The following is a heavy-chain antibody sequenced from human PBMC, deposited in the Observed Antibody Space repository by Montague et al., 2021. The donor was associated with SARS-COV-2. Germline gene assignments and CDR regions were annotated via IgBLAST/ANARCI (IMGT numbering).Heavy chain of an antibody. D-gene: IGHD3-3*01. CDR1: GGSISGREW. CDR2: IHQSESGXT. CDR3: GGTWVYFSPVDV. J-gene: IGHJ6*02. Sequence: SETLSLTCAVSGGSISGREWWSWVRQPPGKGLEWIGEIHQSESGXTNXXXXLKSRVTISIDQAKNYFSLNLTSMTAADTAVYYCGGTWVYFSPVDVWGQGTTVIVSS. V-gene: IGHV4-4*02.